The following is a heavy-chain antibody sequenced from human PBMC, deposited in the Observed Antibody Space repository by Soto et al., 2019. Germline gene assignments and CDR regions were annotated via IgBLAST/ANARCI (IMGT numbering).Heavy chain of an antibody. CDR3: AIVRPYGRSISYYVDL. Sequence: QVQLVQSGAEVMKPGASVKVSCKASGYTFLNYGITWVRQAPGQGLEWMGWITGDNGDTNYAQSLKARVTLTTDTSTRTGNMELKRLGSDDTAVYYFAIVRPYGRSISYYVDLWGQGDLVTGSS. CDR2: ITGDNGDT. D-gene: IGHD2-2*01. V-gene: IGHV1-18*01. CDR1: GYTFLNYG. J-gene: IGHJ4*02.